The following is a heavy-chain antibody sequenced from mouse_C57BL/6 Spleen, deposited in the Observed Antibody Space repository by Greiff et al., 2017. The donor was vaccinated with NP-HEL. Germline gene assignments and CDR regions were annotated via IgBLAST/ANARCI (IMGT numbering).Heavy chain of an antibody. Sequence: VQLQQSGPELVKPGASVKISYKASGYAFSSSWMNWVKQRPGKGLEWIGRIYPGDGDTNYNGKFKGKATLTADKSSSTAYMQLSSLTSEDSAVYFCAGSSPYYFDYWGQGTTLTVSS. CDR2: IYPGDGDT. J-gene: IGHJ2*01. V-gene: IGHV1-82*01. CDR1: GYAFSSSW. D-gene: IGHD1-1*01. CDR3: AGSSPYYFDY.